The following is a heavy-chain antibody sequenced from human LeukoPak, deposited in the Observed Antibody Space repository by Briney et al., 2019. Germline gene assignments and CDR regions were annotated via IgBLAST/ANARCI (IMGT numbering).Heavy chain of an antibody. J-gene: IGHJ4*02. D-gene: IGHD1-26*01. V-gene: IGHV4-4*07. CDR2: IYTSGST. CDR1: GGSISSYY. CDR3: ARVSRSGSYYEFDY. Sequence: SETLSLTCTVSGGSISSYYWSWIRQPAGKGLEWIGRIYTSGSTNYNPSLKSRVTMSVDTSKNQFSLKLSSVTAADTAVYYCARVSRSGSYYEFDYWGQGTLVTVSS.